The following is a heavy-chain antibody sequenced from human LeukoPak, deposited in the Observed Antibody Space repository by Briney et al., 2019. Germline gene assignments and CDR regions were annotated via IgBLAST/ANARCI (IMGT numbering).Heavy chain of an antibody. V-gene: IGHV4-59*01. J-gene: IGHJ4*02. CDR1: GGSISSYY. CDR3: ARDYSSRYSSGWYRGEYYFDY. CDR2: IYYSGST. D-gene: IGHD6-19*01. Sequence: PSETLSLTCTVPGGSISSYYWSWIRQPPGKGLEWIGYIYYSGSTNYNPSLKSRVTISVDTSKNQFSLKLSSVTAADTAVYYCARDYSSRYSSGWYRGEYYFDYWGQGTLVTVSS.